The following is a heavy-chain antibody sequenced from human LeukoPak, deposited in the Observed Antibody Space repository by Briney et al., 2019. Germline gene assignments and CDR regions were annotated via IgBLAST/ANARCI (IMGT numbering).Heavy chain of an antibody. CDR3: GRRTSYDTLTGYTYWYFDL. CDR1: GGSISSYY. V-gene: IGHV4-59*01. Sequence: SETLSLTCTVSGGSISSYYWSWIRQPPGRGLEWIGYTSYSGSTDYNPSLRSRVTLSVDASKNQLSLKLSSVTAADTAVYYCGRRTSYDTLTGYTYWYFDLWGRGTLVTVSS. J-gene: IGHJ2*01. CDR2: TSYSGST. D-gene: IGHD3-9*01.